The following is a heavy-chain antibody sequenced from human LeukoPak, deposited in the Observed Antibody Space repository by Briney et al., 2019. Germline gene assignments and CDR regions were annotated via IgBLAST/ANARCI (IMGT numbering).Heavy chain of an antibody. Sequence: QPGGSLRLSCAASGFTFSSYAMHWVRQAPGKGLEWVAVISYDGSNKYYADSVKGRFTISRDNSKNTLYLQMNSLRAEDTAVYYCARDGPAFYAFDIWGQGTMVTVSS. J-gene: IGHJ3*02. CDR2: ISYDGSNK. V-gene: IGHV3-30-3*01. CDR1: GFTFSSYA. D-gene: IGHD2-2*01. CDR3: ARDGPAFYAFDI.